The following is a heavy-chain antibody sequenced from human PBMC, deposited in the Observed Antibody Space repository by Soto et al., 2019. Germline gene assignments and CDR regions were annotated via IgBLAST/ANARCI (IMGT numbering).Heavy chain of an antibody. V-gene: IGHV3-23*01. J-gene: IGHJ4*02. CDR2: LTGSSSNI. CDR1: GFSFRNYA. D-gene: IGHD3-10*01. CDR3: ANGRATYGLLTHDY. Sequence: EVQLLESGGGLVQPGGSLRLSCAASGFSFRNYAMSWVRQAPGKGLEWFSTLTGSSSNIYYADSVKGRFAISRDNSRNTLYLQMNSLTAEDTAVYYCANGRATYGLLTHDYWGQGTLVTVSS.